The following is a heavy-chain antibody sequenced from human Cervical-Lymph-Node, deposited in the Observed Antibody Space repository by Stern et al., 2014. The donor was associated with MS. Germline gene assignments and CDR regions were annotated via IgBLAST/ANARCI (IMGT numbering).Heavy chain of an antibody. Sequence: QVQLVESGPGLVKPSQTLSLTCTVSGGSISSGGYYWSWIRQHPGKGLEWIGYIYYSGSTYYNPSLKSRVTISVDTSKNQFSLKLSSVTAADTAVYYCARDSGYSGYDWYYYYGMDVWGQGTTVTVSS. CDR3: ARDSGYSGYDWYYYYGMDV. CDR2: IYYSGST. CDR1: GGSISSGGYY. V-gene: IGHV4-31*03. D-gene: IGHD5-12*01. J-gene: IGHJ6*02.